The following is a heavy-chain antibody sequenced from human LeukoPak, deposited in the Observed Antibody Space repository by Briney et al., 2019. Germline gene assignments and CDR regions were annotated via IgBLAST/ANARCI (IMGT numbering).Heavy chain of an antibody. J-gene: IGHJ4*02. D-gene: IGHD3-22*01. V-gene: IGHV3-43D*03. CDR2: ITWDGGKT. CDR1: GFTFDDYA. Sequence: GGSLRLSCAASGFTFDDYAMHWVRQGPGKGLEWVSLITWDGGKTYYADSVKGRFTISRDNSKNSLYMQMNSLRAEDTAVYYCARDLSYYDSSGPTTTGFDYWGQGTLVTVSS. CDR3: ARDLSYYDSSGPTTTGFDY.